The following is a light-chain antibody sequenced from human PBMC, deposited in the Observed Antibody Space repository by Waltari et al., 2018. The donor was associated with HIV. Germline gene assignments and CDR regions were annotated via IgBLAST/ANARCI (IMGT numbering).Light chain of an antibody. Sequence: EIVLTQSPAALSLSPGERATLSCRASQSVTSYLAWYQQKPGQAPRLLIYDASSRATGIPARFSGSGSGTDFTLTISSLQPEDSAIYYCQQRSDWHALTFGGGTKVEIK. CDR1: QSVTSY. CDR2: DAS. J-gene: IGKJ4*01. CDR3: QQRSDWHALT. V-gene: IGKV3-11*01.